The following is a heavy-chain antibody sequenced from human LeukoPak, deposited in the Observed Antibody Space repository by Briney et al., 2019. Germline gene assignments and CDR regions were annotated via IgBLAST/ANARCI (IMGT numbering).Heavy chain of an antibody. J-gene: IGHJ4*02. CDR2: MNPNSGNT. V-gene: IGHV1-8*01. CDR3: AKGPRYGYGLSSGWFDY. Sequence: GASVKVSCKASGYTFTSYDINWVRQAPGQGLEWMGWMNPNSGNTGYAQKFQGRVTMTRNTSISTAYMELSSLRSEDTAVYYCAKGPRYGYGLSSGWFDYWGQGTLVTVSS. D-gene: IGHD6-19*01. CDR1: GYTFTSYD.